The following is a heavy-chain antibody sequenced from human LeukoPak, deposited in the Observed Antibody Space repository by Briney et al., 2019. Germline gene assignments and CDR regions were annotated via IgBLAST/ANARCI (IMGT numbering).Heavy chain of an antibody. Sequence: SETLSLTCTVSGGSISSYYWGWIRQPPGKGLVWIGSIYYSGSPYYNPSLKSRVTISVDTSKNQFSLKVISVTAADTAVYYCARWRTARTGFDYWGQGTLVTVSS. CDR3: ARWRTARTGFDY. CDR2: IYYSGSP. CDR1: GGSISSYY. D-gene: IGHD3/OR15-3a*01. V-gene: IGHV4-39*01. J-gene: IGHJ4*02.